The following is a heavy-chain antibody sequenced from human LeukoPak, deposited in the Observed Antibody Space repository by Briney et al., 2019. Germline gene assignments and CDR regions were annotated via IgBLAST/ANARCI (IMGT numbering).Heavy chain of an antibody. CDR2: INHSGST. Sequence: SETLSLTCAVYGGSFSGYYWSWIRQPPGKGLEWIGEINHSGSTNYNPSLKSRVTISVDTSKNQFSLKLSSVTAADTAVYYCARGRYPTYYYGSGSRAYFDYWGQGTLVTVSS. CDR1: GGSFSGYY. D-gene: IGHD3-10*01. V-gene: IGHV4-34*01. CDR3: ARGRYPTYYYGSGSRAYFDY. J-gene: IGHJ4*02.